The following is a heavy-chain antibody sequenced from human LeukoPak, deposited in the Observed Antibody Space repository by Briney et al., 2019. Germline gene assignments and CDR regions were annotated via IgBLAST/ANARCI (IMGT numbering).Heavy chain of an antibody. J-gene: IGHJ5*02. V-gene: IGHV4-59*12. CDR3: ARDSKDYDFWSGYGFDP. CDR2: IYYSGST. CDR1: GGSISSYY. D-gene: IGHD3-3*01. Sequence: KPSETLSLTCTVSGGSISSYYWSWIRQPPGKGLEWIGYIYYSGSTNYNPSLKSRVTISVDTSKNQFSLKLSSVTAADTAVYYCARDSKDYDFWSGYGFDPWGQGTLVTVSS.